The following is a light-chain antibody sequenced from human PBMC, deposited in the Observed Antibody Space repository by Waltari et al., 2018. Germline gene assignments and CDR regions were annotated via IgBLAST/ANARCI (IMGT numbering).Light chain of an antibody. Sequence: QSALTQPASVSGSPGQSITISCTGTSSAVGGYNYVPWSQQHPGKAPKLMIYDVSNRPSGVSNRFSGSKSGNTASLTISGLQAEDEADYYCSSYTSSSTLHVVFGGGTKLTVL. CDR1: SSAVGGYNY. J-gene: IGLJ2*01. CDR3: SSYTSSSTLHVV. V-gene: IGLV2-14*01. CDR2: DVS.